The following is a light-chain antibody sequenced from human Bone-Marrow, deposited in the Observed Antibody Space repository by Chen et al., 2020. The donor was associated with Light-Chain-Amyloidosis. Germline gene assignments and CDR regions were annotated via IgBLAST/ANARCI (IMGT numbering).Light chain of an antibody. CDR1: SSDIGNYDS. CDR3: SSYAGSNILYV. Sequence: QSALTQPPSASGSPGQSVTISCTGTSSDIGNYDSVSWYQQHPAKAPKLIISEVSRRPAGVPDRFSGSKAGNTASLTVSRLQAEDEAEYYCSSYAGSNILYVFGSGTKVTV. J-gene: IGLJ1*01. CDR2: EVS. V-gene: IGLV2-8*01.